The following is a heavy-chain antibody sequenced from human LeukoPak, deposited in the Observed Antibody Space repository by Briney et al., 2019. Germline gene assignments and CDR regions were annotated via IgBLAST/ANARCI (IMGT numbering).Heavy chain of an antibody. V-gene: IGHV3-48*02. Sequence: GGSLRLSCAASGFTLSSYNMNWVRQAPGKGLEWVSYISISSSTIYYADSVKGRFTVSRDNAKNSLYLQMDSLRDEDTAVYYCVRDMQYRSSNWFDPWGQGTLVTVSS. CDR3: VRDMQYRSSNWFDP. CDR1: GFTLSSYN. CDR2: ISISSSTI. D-gene: IGHD5-18*01. J-gene: IGHJ5*02.